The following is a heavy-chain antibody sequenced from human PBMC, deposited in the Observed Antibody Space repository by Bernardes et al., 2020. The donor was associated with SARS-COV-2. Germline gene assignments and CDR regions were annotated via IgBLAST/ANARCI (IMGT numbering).Heavy chain of an antibody. CDR1: GFAFSSHW. D-gene: IGHD3-3*02. CDR2: MNIDGSTK. Sequence: GGSLRLSCAASGFAFSSHWMHWVRQYAGKGLVWLSRMNIDGSTKDYAASVKGRFTISRDNAKNTLYLQMNNLRLDDRAVYYCVRGSPPGISGGPWTSEYWGQGTLVTVSS. J-gene: IGHJ4*02. CDR3: VRGSPPGISGGPWTSEY. V-gene: IGHV3-74*01.